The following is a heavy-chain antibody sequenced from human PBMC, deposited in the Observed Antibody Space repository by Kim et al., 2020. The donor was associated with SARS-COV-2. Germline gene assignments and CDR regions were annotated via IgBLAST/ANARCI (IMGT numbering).Heavy chain of an antibody. CDR3: AREGWFGVGFGY. D-gene: IGHD3-3*01. Sequence: SETLSLTCAVYGGSFSGYYWSWIRQPPGKGLEWIGEINHSGSTNYNPSLKSRVTISVDTSKNQFSLKLSSVTAADTAVYYCAREGWFGVGFGYWGQGTLV. CDR1: GGSFSGYY. V-gene: IGHV4-34*01. CDR2: INHSGST. J-gene: IGHJ4*02.